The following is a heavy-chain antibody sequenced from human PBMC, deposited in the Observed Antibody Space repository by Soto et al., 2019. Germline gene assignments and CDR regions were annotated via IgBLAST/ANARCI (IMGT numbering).Heavy chain of an antibody. J-gene: IGHJ6*01. V-gene: IGHV1-69*02. D-gene: IGHD3-9*01. CDR1: GATSSSYS. CDR3: TQWEGVRYFDLGCMDF. Sequence: QVQLVQSGAEVKKPGSSVKVSCQASGATSSSYSINWVRQAPGQGLEWMGRIIPMMDMVNYAQTFQGRVKLTTDKSASTVYMDLSSLRSEDAAVYYCTQWEGVRYFDLGCMDFWGQGTTVNVSS. CDR2: IIPMMDMV.